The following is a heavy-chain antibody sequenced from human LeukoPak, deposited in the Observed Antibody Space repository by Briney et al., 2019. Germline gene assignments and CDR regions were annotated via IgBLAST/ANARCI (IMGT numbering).Heavy chain of an antibody. V-gene: IGHV3-23*01. CDR2: XXXXGGGT. J-gene: IGHJ6*02. Sequence: GASLRLSCVASGFTFRNYAMSWVRQAPGKGXXXXXXXXXXGGGTDYADSVKGRVTISSDNSRNTVYLEMNSLRDEDTAVYYCAKASGSSGHSFGYGMDVWGQGTTVTVSS. CDR3: AKASGSSGHSFGYGMDV. D-gene: IGHD6-19*01. CDR1: GFTFRNYA.